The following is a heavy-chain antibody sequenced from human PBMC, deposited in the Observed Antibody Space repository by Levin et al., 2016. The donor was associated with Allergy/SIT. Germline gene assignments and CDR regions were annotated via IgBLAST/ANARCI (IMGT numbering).Heavy chain of an antibody. CDR2: IYHTVST. Sequence: SETLSLTCTISGDSISNSHWWTWVRQPPGKGLEWIGEIYHTVSTNYNPSLEGRVTMSVDKSKNQFSLKLTSVTAADTAVYFCARSPVGLTALDIWGQGTMVTVSS. D-gene: IGHD1-26*01. CDR1: GDSISNSHW. J-gene: IGHJ3*02. CDR3: ARSPVGLTALDI. V-gene: IGHV4-4*02.